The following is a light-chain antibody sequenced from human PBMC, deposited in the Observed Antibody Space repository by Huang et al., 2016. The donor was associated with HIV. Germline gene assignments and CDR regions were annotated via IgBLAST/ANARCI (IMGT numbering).Light chain of an antibody. Sequence: DIVMTQSPDSLAVSLGERATINCKSSQNVFYRSNNQNYLAWFQQKPGQPPKLLIYWASTREAGVPDRFSGSGSGTDFTLTISSLQTEDVAVYYCQQYYSTPPTFGQGTKVEIK. J-gene: IGKJ1*01. CDR3: QQYYSTPPT. CDR2: WAS. V-gene: IGKV4-1*01. CDR1: QNVFYRSNNQNY.